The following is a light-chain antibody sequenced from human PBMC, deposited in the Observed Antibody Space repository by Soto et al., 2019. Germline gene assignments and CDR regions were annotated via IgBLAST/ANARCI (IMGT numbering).Light chain of an antibody. CDR3: QAWDSSVV. CDR2: QDS. CDR1: KLGDKY. J-gene: IGLJ2*01. V-gene: IGLV3-1*01. Sequence: SYELTQPPSVSVSPGQTASITCSGDKLGDKYACWYQQKPGQSPVLVIYQDSKRPSEIPERFSGSNSGNTATLTISGTQAMDEADYYWQAWDSSVVFGGGTKLTVL.